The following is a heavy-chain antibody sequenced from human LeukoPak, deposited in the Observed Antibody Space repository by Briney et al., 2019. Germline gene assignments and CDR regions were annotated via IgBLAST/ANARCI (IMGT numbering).Heavy chain of an antibody. Sequence: NPSETLSLPCTVSGGPISSYYWSWIRQPPGKGLEGIGYIYYSGSTNYNPSLKSRVTISVDTSKNQFSLKLSSVTAADTAVYYCARDQGWGSYYFDYWGQGTLVTVSS. J-gene: IGHJ4*02. CDR3: ARDQGWGSYYFDY. CDR1: GGPISSYY. CDR2: IYYSGST. D-gene: IGHD7-27*01. V-gene: IGHV4-59*13.